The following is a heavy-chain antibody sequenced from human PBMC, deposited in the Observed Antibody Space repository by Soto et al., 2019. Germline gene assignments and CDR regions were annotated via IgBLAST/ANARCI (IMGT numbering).Heavy chain of an antibody. CDR3: AKSDNSWYYYYGMDV. CDR1: GFTFSSYA. Sequence: HPGGSLRLSCAASGFTFSSYAMSWVRQAPGKGLEWVSAISGSGGSTYYADSVKGRFTISRDNSKNTLYLQMNSLRAEDTAVYYCAKSDNSWYYYYGMDVWGQGTTVTVS. J-gene: IGHJ6*02. CDR2: ISGSGGST. D-gene: IGHD1-20*01. V-gene: IGHV3-23*01.